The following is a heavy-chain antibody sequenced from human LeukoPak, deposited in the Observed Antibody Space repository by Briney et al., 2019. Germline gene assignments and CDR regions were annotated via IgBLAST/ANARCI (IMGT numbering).Heavy chain of an antibody. CDR2: VNPSGGST. J-gene: IGHJ4*02. V-gene: IGHV1-46*01. Sequence: ASVKVSCKASGYTFTSYYMHWVRQAPGQGLEWMGIVNPSGGSTSYAQKFQGRVTMTRDTSTSTVYMELSSLRSEDTAVYYCAREERYSSSWYMYYFDYWGQGTLVTVSS. CDR1: GYTFTSYY. CDR3: AREERYSSSWYMYYFDY. D-gene: IGHD6-13*01.